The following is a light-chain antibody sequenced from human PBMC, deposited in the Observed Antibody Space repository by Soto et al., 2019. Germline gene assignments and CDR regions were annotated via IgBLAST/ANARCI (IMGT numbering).Light chain of an antibody. CDR1: SSNIGAGYD. J-gene: IGLJ2*01. V-gene: IGLV1-40*01. CDR3: LSFDSSLSVV. CDR2: GNT. Sequence: QSVLTQPPSVSGAPGQRVTISCTGSSSNIGAGYDVHWYQQLPGRAPKLLIYGNTNRPSGVPDPFSGSKSGTSASLAITGIQAEDEADYYCLSFDSSLSVVFGGGTKLTVL.